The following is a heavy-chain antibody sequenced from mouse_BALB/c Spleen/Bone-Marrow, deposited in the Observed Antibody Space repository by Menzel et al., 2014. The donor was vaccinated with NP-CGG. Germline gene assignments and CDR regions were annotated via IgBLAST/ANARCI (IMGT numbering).Heavy chain of an antibody. CDR2: ISNGGGST. D-gene: IGHD3-3*01. CDR3: ARRGWFYAMDY. CDR1: GFTFSDYY. Sequence: VMLVESGGGLVQPGGSLKLSCATSGFTFSDYYMYWVRQTPEKRLEWVAYISNGGGSTYYPDTVKGRFTISRDNAKNTLYLQMSRLKSEDTAMYYCARRGWFYAMDYWGQGTSVTVSS. J-gene: IGHJ4*01. V-gene: IGHV5-12*02.